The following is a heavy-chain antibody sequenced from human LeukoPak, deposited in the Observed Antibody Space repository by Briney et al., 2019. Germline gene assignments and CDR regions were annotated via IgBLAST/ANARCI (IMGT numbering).Heavy chain of an antibody. J-gene: IGHJ4*02. CDR2: INHSGST. V-gene: IGHV4-34*01. D-gene: IGHD3-16*02. CDR3: ARCHYDYVWGSYRYTIRGGYYFDY. Sequence: PSETLSLTCAVYGGSFSGYYWSWIRQPPGKGLEWIGEINHSGSTNYNPSLKSRVTISVDTSKNQFSLKLSSVTAADTAVYYCARCHYDYVWGSYRYTIRGGYYFDYWGQGTLATVPS. CDR1: GGSFSGYY.